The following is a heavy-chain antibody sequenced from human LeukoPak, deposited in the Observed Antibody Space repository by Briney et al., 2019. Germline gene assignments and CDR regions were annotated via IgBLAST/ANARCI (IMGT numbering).Heavy chain of an antibody. D-gene: IGHD1-26*01. J-gene: IGHJ4*02. CDR2: ISGSGGST. CDR3: AKIASGSYYGSLDY. CDR1: GFTFSSYA. V-gene: IGHV3-23*01. Sequence: PGGSLRLSCAASGFTFSSYAMSWVRQAPGKGLEWVSAISGSGGSTYYADTVKGRFTISRDNSKNTLYLQMNSLRAEDTAVYYCAKIASGSYYGSLDYRGQGTLVTVSS.